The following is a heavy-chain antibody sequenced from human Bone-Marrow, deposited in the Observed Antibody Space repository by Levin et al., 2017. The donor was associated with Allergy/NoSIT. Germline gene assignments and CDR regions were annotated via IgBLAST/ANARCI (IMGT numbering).Heavy chain of an antibody. CDR1: GFTFSSYA. Sequence: GGSLRLSCAASGFTFSSYAMHWVRQAPGKGLEWVAVISYDGSNKYYADSVKGRFTISRDNSKNTLYLQMNSLRAEDTAVYYCARDGYDFPLGAGGSRGCAFDSWGQGTMVTVSS. D-gene: IGHD3/OR15-3a*01. V-gene: IGHV3-30-3*01. CDR2: ISYDGSNK. CDR3: ARDGYDFPLGAGGSRGCAFDS. J-gene: IGHJ3*02.